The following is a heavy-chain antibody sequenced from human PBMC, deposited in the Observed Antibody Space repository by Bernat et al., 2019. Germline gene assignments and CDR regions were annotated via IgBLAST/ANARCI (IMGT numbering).Heavy chain of an antibody. J-gene: IGHJ6*03. D-gene: IGHD6-19*01. CDR1: GFTFSSYG. CDR3: ARDWWSSGWYRRAYYYYMDV. CDR2: IWYDGSNK. V-gene: IGHV3-33*01. Sequence: VQLVESGGGVVQPGRSLRLSCAASGFTFSSYGMHWVRQAPGKGLEWVAVIWYDGSNKYYADSVKGRFTISRDNSKNTLYLQMNSLRAEDTAVYYCARDWWSSGWYRRAYYYYMDVWGKGTTVTVSS.